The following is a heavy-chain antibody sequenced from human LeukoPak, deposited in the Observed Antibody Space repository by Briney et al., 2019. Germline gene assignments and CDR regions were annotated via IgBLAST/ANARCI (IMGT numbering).Heavy chain of an antibody. CDR1: GFTFSNYA. J-gene: IGHJ3*02. CDR3: ASYSSSSLSAFDI. Sequence: PGGSLLLSCAASGFTFSNYAMHWVRQAPGKGLEWVALISYDGSNKYFADSVKGRFTISRDNSKNMLYLQMNSLRAEDTAVYYCASYSSSSLSAFDIWGQGTMVTVSS. V-gene: IGHV3-30*04. CDR2: ISYDGSNK. D-gene: IGHD6-6*01.